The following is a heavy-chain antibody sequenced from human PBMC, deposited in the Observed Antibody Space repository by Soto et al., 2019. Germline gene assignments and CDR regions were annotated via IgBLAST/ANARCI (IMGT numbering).Heavy chain of an antibody. CDR1: GYTFTSYG. CDR2: ISAYNGNT. J-gene: IGHJ6*02. V-gene: IGHV1-18*01. CDR3: ARVYCSSTSCSLLYYYYGREV. D-gene: IGHD2-2*01. Sequence: ASVNVSCKASGYTFTSYGISCVRQAPGQGLEWMGWISAYNGNTNYAQKLQGRVTMTTDTSTSTAYMELRSLRSDDTAVYYCARVYCSSTSCSLLYYYYGREVLGQWTPVTVSS.